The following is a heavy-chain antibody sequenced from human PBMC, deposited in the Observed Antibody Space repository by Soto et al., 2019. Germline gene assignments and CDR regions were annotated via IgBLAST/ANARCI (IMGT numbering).Heavy chain of an antibody. CDR3: ASVLIAAAGFDS. D-gene: IGHD6-13*01. V-gene: IGHV3-30-3*01. J-gene: IGHJ4*02. CDR1: GFIFSTYX. CDR2: ISYDGGNK. Sequence: QVQLVXXXXXXXQPGRSLRXSCVAXGFIFSTYXXHWXXXAXGKGLEGVAVISYDGGNKYYADSVKGRFTISRDNSKNTLYLQMNNLRAEDTAVYYCASVLIAAAGFDSWGQGTLVTVSP.